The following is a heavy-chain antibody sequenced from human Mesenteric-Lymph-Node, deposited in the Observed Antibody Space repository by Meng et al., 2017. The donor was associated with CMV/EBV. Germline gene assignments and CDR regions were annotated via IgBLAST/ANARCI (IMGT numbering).Heavy chain of an antibody. CDR1: GYTFTGYY. CDR2: INPNSGGT. D-gene: IGHD6-13*01. V-gene: IGHV1-2*02. Sequence: ASVKVSCKASGYTFTGYYMLWVRQAPGQGLEWMGWINPNSGGTNYAQKFQGRVTMTRDTSISTAYMELSRLRSDDTAVYYCARGSIAAAGRGRLGYWGQGTLVTVSS. CDR3: ARGSIAAAGRGRLGY. J-gene: IGHJ4*02.